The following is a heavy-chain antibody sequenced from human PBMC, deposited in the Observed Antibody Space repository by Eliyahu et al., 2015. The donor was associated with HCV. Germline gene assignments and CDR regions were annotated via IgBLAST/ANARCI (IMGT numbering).Heavy chain of an antibody. CDR2: IYYSGST. V-gene: IGHV4-39*07. Sequence: QLQLQESGPGLVKPSETLSLTCTVSGGSISSSSYYWGWIRQPPGKGLEWIGSIYYSGSTYYNPSLKSRVTISVDTSKNQFSLKLSSVTAADTAAYYCARGWGVYSSGWPYNWFDPWGQGTLVTVSS. CDR1: GGSISSSSYY. D-gene: IGHD6-19*01. J-gene: IGHJ5*02. CDR3: ARGWGVYSSGWPYNWFDP.